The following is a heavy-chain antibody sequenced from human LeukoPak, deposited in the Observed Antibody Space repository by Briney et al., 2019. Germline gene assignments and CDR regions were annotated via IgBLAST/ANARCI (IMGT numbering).Heavy chain of an antibody. CDR3: ARDFLNYYDSSADGGY. Sequence: GGSLRLSCAASGFTFSTYAIHWVRQAPGKGLEWVAVISFDGVNTFYADPVKHRFTISRDNSNHTVYLQMNNLRPEDTAVFYCARDFLNYYDSSADGGYWGQGTLVTVSS. CDR1: GFTFSTYA. J-gene: IGHJ4*02. V-gene: IGHV3-30*04. CDR2: ISFDGVNT. D-gene: IGHD3-22*01.